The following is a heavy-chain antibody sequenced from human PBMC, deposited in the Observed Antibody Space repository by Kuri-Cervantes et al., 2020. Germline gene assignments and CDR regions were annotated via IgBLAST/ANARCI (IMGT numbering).Heavy chain of an antibody. CDR1: GYTFTGYY. Sequence: ASVKVSCKASGYTFTGYYMHWVRQAPGQGLEWMGWINPNSGGTNYAQKFQGRVTMTRDTSTSTVYMELSSLRSEDTAVYYCARDQYYDFWSGCNIDYWGQGTLVTVSS. D-gene: IGHD3-3*01. CDR3: ARDQYYDFWSGCNIDY. CDR2: INPNSGGT. J-gene: IGHJ4*02. V-gene: IGHV1-2*02.